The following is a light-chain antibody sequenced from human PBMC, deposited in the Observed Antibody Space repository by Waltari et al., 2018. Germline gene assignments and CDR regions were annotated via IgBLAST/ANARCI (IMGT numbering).Light chain of an antibody. CDR2: GNR. V-gene: IGLV1-40*01. CDR1: SSNIGAGYD. CDR3: QSYDNTLSGSHVV. Sequence: QSVLTQPPSVSGAPGQRVIISCTGSSSNIGAGYDVHCFQQFPGIAPKLLIYGNRNRPSGVPDRFSGSKSGTSASLVISGLQAEDEADYYCQSYDNTLSGSHVVFGGGTKLTVL. J-gene: IGLJ2*01.